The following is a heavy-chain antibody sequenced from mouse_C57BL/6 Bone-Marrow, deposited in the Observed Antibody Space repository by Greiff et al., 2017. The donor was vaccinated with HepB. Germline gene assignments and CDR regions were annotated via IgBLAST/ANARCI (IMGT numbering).Heavy chain of an antibody. Sequence: VQLKQSGAELVKPGASVKLSCTASGFNIKDYYMHWVKQRTEQGLEWIGRIDPEDGETNYAPKFQGKATITADTSSNTAYLQLSSLTSEDTAVYYCATATMVTTGPFDYWGQGTTLTVAS. J-gene: IGHJ2*01. CDR1: GFNIKDYY. CDR3: ATATMVTTGPFDY. V-gene: IGHV14-2*01. D-gene: IGHD2-2*01. CDR2: IDPEDGET.